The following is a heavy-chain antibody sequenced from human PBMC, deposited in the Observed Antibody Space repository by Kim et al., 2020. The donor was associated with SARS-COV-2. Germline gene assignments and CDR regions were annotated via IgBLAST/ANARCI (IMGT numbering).Heavy chain of an antibody. D-gene: IGHD1-20*01. Sequence: TNYAHKLQGRVTMTTDTSTSTAYMELRSRRSDDTAIYYCARSGPSITGFDYWGQGTLVTVSS. J-gene: IGHJ4*02. CDR2: T. CDR3: ARSGPSITGFDY. V-gene: IGHV1-18*01.